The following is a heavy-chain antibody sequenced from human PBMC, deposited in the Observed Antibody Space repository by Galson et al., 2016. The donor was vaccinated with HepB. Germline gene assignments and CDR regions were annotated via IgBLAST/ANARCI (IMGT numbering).Heavy chain of an antibody. D-gene: IGHD6-19*01. CDR3: ARARYSSGLYNWFDP. CDR1: GGSISSSSYY. J-gene: IGHJ5*02. V-gene: IGHV4-39*01. CDR2: IYYSGST. Sequence: ETLSLTFTVSGGSISSSSYYWGWIRQPPGKGLEWIGSIYYSGSTYYNPSLKSRVTISVDTSKNQFSLKLSSVTAADTAVYYCARARYSSGLYNWFDPWGQGTLVTVSS.